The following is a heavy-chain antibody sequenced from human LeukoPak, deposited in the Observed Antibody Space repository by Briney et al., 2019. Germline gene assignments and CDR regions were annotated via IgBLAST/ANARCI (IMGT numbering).Heavy chain of an antibody. CDR3: ARVRSWFGESHHFEY. Sequence: SETLSLTCTVSGGSISSYYLSWIRQPAGKGLEWIGRIYTSGSTNYNPSLKSRVTMSVDTSKNQFSLKLSSVTAADTAVYYCARVRSWFGESHHFEYWGQGTLVTVSS. J-gene: IGHJ4*02. D-gene: IGHD3-10*01. CDR2: IYTSGST. CDR1: GGSISSYY. V-gene: IGHV4-4*07.